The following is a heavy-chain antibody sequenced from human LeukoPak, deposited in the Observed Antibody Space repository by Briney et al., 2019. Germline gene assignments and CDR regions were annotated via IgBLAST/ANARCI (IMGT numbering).Heavy chain of an antibody. D-gene: IGHD3-22*01. CDR1: GFTFSSHA. CDR2: IDSSGGST. CDR3: AKYYDNSGPSYDY. J-gene: IGHJ4*02. V-gene: IGHV3-23*01. Sequence: GGSLRLSCAASGFTFSSHAMSWVRQAPGKGPEWVSSIDSSGGSTFYPDSVRGRFTISRDNSKNTLYLQMNSLRAEDTAVYYCAKYYDNSGPSYDYWGQGTLVTVSS.